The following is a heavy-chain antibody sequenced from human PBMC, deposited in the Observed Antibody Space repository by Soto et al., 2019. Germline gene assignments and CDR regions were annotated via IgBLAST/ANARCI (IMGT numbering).Heavy chain of an antibody. Sequence: GESPKISCKGLGYTFTNYWIGWVRQMPGKGLEWMGLIYPSDLDTRYSPSFQGQVTITSHKSVSTAYLQWNSLKASDTAMYYCATPGPGVAASFWGQGTQVTVSS. CDR3: ATPGPGVAASF. CDR1: GYTFTNYW. D-gene: IGHD6-19*01. V-gene: IGHV5-51*01. CDR2: IYPSDLDT. J-gene: IGHJ4*02.